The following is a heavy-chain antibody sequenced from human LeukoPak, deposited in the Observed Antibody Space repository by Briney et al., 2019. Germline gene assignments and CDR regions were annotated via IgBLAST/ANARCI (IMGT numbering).Heavy chain of an antibody. CDR2: INHSGST. Sequence: PSETLSLTCAVYGGSFSGYYWSWIRQPPGKGLEWIGEINHSGSTNYNPSLKSRVTISVDTSKNQFSLKLSSVTAADTAVYYCARSAGYSSPYFDYWGQGTLVTVSS. D-gene: IGHD6-13*01. V-gene: IGHV4-34*01. J-gene: IGHJ4*02. CDR3: ARSAGYSSPYFDY. CDR1: GGSFSGYY.